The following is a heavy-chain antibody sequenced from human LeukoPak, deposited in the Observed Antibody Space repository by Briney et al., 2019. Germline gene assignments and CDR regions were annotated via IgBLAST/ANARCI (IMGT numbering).Heavy chain of an antibody. CDR2: ISCNGGSR. J-gene: IGHJ4*02. CDR1: GFTFDDFA. V-gene: IGHV3-9*01. Sequence: GGSLTLSCVASGFTFDDFAMRWVRHPPGKGLEWASGISCNGGSRDYAASVKGRFTISRDNAKDSLYLQMSSLRAEDTALYYCAKVVNSGWYYFVFWGQGTLVTVSS. D-gene: IGHD6-19*01. CDR3: AKVVNSGWYYFVF.